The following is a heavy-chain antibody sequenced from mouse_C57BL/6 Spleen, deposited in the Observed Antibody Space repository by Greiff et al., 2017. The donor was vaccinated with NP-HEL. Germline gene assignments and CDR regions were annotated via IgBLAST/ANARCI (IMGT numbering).Heavy chain of an antibody. D-gene: IGHD1-1*01. J-gene: IGHJ1*03. CDR3: ARLHYYGSSEDV. CDR2: IDPSDSET. V-gene: IGHV1-52*01. CDR1: GYTFTSYW. Sequence: QVQLQQPGAELVRPGSSVKLSCKASGYTFTSYWMHWVKQRPIQGLEWIGNIDPSDSETHYNQKFKDKATLTGDKSSSTAYMQLSSLTSEDSAVYYCARLHYYGSSEDVWGTGTTVTVSS.